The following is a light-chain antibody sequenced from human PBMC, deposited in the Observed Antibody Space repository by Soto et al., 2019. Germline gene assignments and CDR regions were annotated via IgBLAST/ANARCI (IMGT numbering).Light chain of an antibody. CDR3: QQYNTWHPKMA. Sequence: VVMHSPATLSMIPGETATLSCRASQSVSSDLAWYQQRPGQAPRLLIYGASTRAAGTPARFRGSGSGTEFRLTISSLQSEDFATYYCQQYNTWHPKMAFGRGTKVDIK. V-gene: IGKV3-15*01. CDR1: QSVSSD. CDR2: GAS. J-gene: IGKJ1*01.